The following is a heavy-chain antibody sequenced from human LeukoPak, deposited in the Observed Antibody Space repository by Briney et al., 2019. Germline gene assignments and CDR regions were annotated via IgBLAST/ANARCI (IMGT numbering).Heavy chain of an antibody. D-gene: IGHD5-18*01. Sequence: GGSLRLSCAASGFTVSSNYMSWVRQAPGKGLEWVSVIYSGGSTYYADSVKGRFTISRDNSKNTLYLQMNSLRAEDTAVYYCARLWLLIDAFDIWGQGTMVTVSS. CDR1: GFTVSSNY. J-gene: IGHJ3*02. V-gene: IGHV3-53*01. CDR3: ARLWLLIDAFDI. CDR2: IYSGGST.